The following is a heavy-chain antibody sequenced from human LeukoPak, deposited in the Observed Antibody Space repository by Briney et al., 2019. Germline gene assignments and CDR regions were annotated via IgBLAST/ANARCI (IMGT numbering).Heavy chain of an antibody. CDR3: ARDRTSGRSGGSCYNGGFDY. J-gene: IGHJ4*02. V-gene: IGHV3-21*01. D-gene: IGHD2-15*01. CDR1: GFTFSSYS. Sequence: GGSLRLSCAASGFTFSSYSMNWVRQAPGKGLEWVSSISSSSSYIYYADSVKGRFTISRDNAKNSLYLQMNSLRAEDTAVYYCARDRTSGRSGGSCYNGGFDYWGQGTLVTVSS. CDR2: ISSSSSYI.